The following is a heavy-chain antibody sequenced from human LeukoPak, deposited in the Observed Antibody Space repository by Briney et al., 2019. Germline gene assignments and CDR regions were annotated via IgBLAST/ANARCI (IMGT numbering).Heavy chain of an antibody. CDR2: ISGSGGST. CDR1: GFTFSSYA. J-gene: IGHJ4*02. Sequence: AGGSLRLSCAASGFTFSSYAMSWVRQAPGKGLEWVSAISGSGGSTYYADSVKGRFTISRDNSKNTLYLQMNSLRAEDTAVYYCAREVLYYYDSSGYYLFDYWGQGTLVTVSS. V-gene: IGHV3-23*01. D-gene: IGHD3-22*01. CDR3: AREVLYYYDSSGYYLFDY.